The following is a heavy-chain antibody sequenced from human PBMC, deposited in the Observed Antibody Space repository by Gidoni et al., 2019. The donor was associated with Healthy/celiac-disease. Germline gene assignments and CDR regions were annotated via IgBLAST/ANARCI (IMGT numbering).Heavy chain of an antibody. CDR3: ARGSLNYYGSGSAYDAFDI. Sequence: EVQLVQSGAEVKKPGESLTISCKGSGYSFTSYWIGWVRQMPGKGLEWMGISYPGDSDTRYSPSFQGQVTISADKSISTAYLQWSSLKASDTAMYYCARGSLNYYGSGSAYDAFDIWGQGTMVTVSS. CDR1: GYSFTSYW. J-gene: IGHJ3*02. V-gene: IGHV5-51*01. CDR2: SYPGDSDT. D-gene: IGHD3-10*01.